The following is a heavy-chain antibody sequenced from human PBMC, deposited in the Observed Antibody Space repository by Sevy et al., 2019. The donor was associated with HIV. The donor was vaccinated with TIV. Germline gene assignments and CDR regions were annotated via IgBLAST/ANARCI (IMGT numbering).Heavy chain of an antibody. D-gene: IGHD6-6*01. CDR3: ARDSTTRPRVLDY. Sequence: SETLSLTCSVSGGSISSYFWTWVRQSPGKGLEWIGNIYFTGNTDYSPSLKSRVTFSLDNSNSHFSLILNSVTAADTAVYYCARDSTTRPRVLDYWGQGTLVTVSS. J-gene: IGHJ4*02. V-gene: IGHV4-59*01. CDR1: GGSISSYF. CDR2: IYFTGNT.